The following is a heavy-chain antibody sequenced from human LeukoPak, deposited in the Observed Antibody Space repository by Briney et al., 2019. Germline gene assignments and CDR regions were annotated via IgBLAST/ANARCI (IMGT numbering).Heavy chain of an antibody. Sequence: GGSLRLSCAASGFTFSSYTMNWVRQAPGKGLEWVSTVGGSSNIHYSDSVKGRFTISRDNARNSLYLQMNSLRDEDTAVYYCARDGLHTAHFDYWGQGTLVTVSS. CDR2: VGGSSNI. J-gene: IGHJ4*02. CDR1: GFTFSSYT. V-gene: IGHV3-48*02. D-gene: IGHD5-18*01. CDR3: ARDGLHTAHFDY.